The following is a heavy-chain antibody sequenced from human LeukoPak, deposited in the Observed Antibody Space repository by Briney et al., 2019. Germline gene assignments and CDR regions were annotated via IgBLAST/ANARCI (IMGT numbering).Heavy chain of an antibody. J-gene: IGHJ4*02. CDR1: GFTFSSYA. CDR3: AKQQQWQWLVLADY. D-gene: IGHD6-19*01. CDR2: ISGSGGST. V-gene: IGHV3-23*01. Sequence: GGSLRLSCAASGFTFSSYAMSWVRQAPGKGLEWVSAISGSGGSTYYADSVKGRFTISRDNSKNTLYLQMNSLRAEDTAVYYCAKQQQWQWLVLADYWGQGTLVTVSS.